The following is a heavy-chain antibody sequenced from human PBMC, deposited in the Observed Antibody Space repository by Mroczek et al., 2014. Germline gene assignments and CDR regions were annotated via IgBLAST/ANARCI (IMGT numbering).Heavy chain of an antibody. Sequence: QVQLQQWGPGLVKPSETLSLTCTVSGGSISSYYWSWIRQPPGKGLEWIGYIYYSGSTNYNPSLKSRVTISVDTSKNQFSLKLSSVTAADTAVYYCARHGDYVIIDYWGQGTLVTVSS. V-gene: IGHV4-59*01. CDR1: GGSISSYY. CDR2: IYYSGST. CDR3: ARHGDYVIIDY. D-gene: IGHD4-17*01. J-gene: IGHJ4*02.